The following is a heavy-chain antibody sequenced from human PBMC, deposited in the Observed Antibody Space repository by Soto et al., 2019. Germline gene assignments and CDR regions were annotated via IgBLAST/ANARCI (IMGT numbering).Heavy chain of an antibody. V-gene: IGHV3-30*18. CDR2: ISYDGSNK. D-gene: IGHD6-13*01. J-gene: IGHJ4*02. CDR3: AKGLGIAAAGTMGY. CDR1: GFTFSYYG. Sequence: QVQLVESVGGVVQPGRSLRLSCAASGFTFSYYGMHWVRQAPGKGLEWVAVISYDGSNKYYADSVKGRFTISRDNSKNTLYLQMNSLRAEDTAVYYCAKGLGIAAAGTMGYWGQGTLVTVSS.